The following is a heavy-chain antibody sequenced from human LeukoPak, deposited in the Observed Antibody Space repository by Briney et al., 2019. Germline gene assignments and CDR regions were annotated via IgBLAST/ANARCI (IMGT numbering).Heavy chain of an antibody. D-gene: IGHD3-10*01. J-gene: IGHJ6*02. V-gene: IGHV4-59*08. CDR1: GGSISSYY. CDR3: ARKVVRGVPRSSGYGMDV. CDR2: IYYSGST. Sequence: SETLSLTCTVSGGSISSYYWSWIRQPPGKRLEWIGYIYYSGSTNYNPSLKSRVTISVDTSKNQFSLKLSSVTAADTAVYYCARKVVRGVPRSSGYGMDVWGQGTTVTVSS.